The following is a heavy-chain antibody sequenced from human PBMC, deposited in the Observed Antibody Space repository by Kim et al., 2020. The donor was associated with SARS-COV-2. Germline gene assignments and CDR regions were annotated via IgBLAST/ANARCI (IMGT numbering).Heavy chain of an antibody. J-gene: IGHJ3*02. CDR1: GFTFSSYG. Sequence: GGSLRLSCAASGFTFSSYGMHWVRQAPGKGLEWVAVIWYDGSNKYYADSVKGRFTISRDNSKNTLYLQMNSLRAEDTAVYYCARDPSSSRKRGGAFDIWGQGTMVTVSS. D-gene: IGHD2-2*01. CDR3: ARDPSSSRKRGGAFDI. V-gene: IGHV3-33*01. CDR2: IWYDGSNK.